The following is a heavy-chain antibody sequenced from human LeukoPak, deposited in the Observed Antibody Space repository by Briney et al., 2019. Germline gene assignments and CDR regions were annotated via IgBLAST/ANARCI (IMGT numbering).Heavy chain of an antibody. CDR3: AKGPAVVPAAFDY. CDR1: GFTFSSYA. CDR2: INGGGGST. D-gene: IGHD2-2*01. J-gene: IGHJ4*02. V-gene: IGHV3-23*01. Sequence: PGGSLRLSCAASGFTFSSYAMSWVRQAPGKGRVWFSTINGGGGSTYYTLSVKGRFTTSRDNSKNTLYLQMNSLRAEDTAIYYCAKGPAVVPAAFDYWGQGTLVTVSS.